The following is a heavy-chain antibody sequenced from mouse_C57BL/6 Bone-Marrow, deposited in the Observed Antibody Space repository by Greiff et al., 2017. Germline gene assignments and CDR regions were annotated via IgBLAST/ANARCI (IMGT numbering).Heavy chain of an antibody. Sequence: EVQLVESGAELVRPGASVKLSCTASGFNIKDDYMHWVKQRPEQGLEWIGWVDPENGDTEYASKFQGKATITADTSSNTAYLQLSSLTSEDTAVYYGTFMTTVPGDYWGQGTTLTVSS. CDR1: GFNIKDDY. J-gene: IGHJ2*01. D-gene: IGHD1-1*01. CDR3: TFMTTVPGDY. CDR2: VDPENGDT. V-gene: IGHV14-4*01.